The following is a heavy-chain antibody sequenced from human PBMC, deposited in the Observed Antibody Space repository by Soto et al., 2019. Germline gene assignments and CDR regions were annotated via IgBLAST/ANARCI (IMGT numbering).Heavy chain of an antibody. CDR2: ISGSGGST. Sequence: GGSLRLSCAASGLTFSSYAMSWVRQAPGKGLEWVPAISGSGGSTYYADSVKGRFTISRDNSKNTLYLQMNSLRAEDTAVYYCARMGELSLRAGAFDIWGQGTMVTVSS. J-gene: IGHJ3*02. V-gene: IGHV3-23*01. CDR3: ARMGELSLRAGAFDI. D-gene: IGHD3-16*02. CDR1: GLTFSSYA.